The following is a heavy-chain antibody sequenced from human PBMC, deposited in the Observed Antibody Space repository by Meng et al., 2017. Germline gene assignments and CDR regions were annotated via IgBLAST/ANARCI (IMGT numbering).Heavy chain of an antibody. CDR1: GFTFSSYS. Sequence: GESLKISCAASGFTFSSYSRNWVRQAPGKGLEWVSSISSSSSYIYYADSVKGRFTISRDNAKNSLYLQMNSLRAEDTAVYYCARDRRTSDYASAFDIWGQGTMVTVSS. D-gene: IGHD4-17*01. V-gene: IGHV3-21*01. J-gene: IGHJ3*02. CDR3: ARDRRTSDYASAFDI. CDR2: ISSSSSYI.